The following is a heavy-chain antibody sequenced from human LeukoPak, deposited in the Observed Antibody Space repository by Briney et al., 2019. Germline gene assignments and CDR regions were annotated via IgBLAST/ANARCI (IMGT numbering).Heavy chain of an antibody. D-gene: IGHD3-3*01. Sequence: GASVKVSCKASGYTFTGYYMHWVRQAPGQGLEWMGWINPNSGGTNYAQKSQGRVTMTRDTSISTAYMELSRLRSDDTAVYYCARAGITIFGVVSGTDYWGQGTRVTVSS. V-gene: IGHV1-2*02. J-gene: IGHJ4*02. CDR3: ARAGITIFGVVSGTDY. CDR1: GYTFTGYY. CDR2: INPNSGGT.